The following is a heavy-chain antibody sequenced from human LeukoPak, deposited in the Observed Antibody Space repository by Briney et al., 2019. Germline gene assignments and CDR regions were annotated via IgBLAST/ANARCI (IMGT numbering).Heavy chain of an antibody. V-gene: IGHV3-30-3*01. CDR2: ISYDGSNK. CDR1: GXTFSSYA. CDR3: ARDRRLMRGDMALAY. J-gene: IGHJ4*02. Sequence: PGGSLRLSCAASGXTFSSYAMHWVRQAPGKGLEWVAVISYDGSNKYYADSVKGRFTISRDNSKNTLYLQMNSLRAEDTAVYYCARDRRLMRGDMALAYWGQGTLVTVSS. D-gene: IGHD3-16*01.